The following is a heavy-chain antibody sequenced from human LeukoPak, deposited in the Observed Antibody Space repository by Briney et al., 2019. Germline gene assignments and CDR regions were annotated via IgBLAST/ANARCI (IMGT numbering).Heavy chain of an antibody. D-gene: IGHD4-23*01. J-gene: IGHJ4*02. Sequence: PSETLSLTCTVSGGSISSYYWSWIRQPPGKGLEWIGYIYYSGSTNYNPSLKSRVTISVDTSKNQFSLKLSSVTAADTAVYYCARGGTVVNGFDYWGLGTLVTVSS. V-gene: IGHV4-59*01. CDR2: IYYSGST. CDR1: GGSISSYY. CDR3: ARGGTVVNGFDY.